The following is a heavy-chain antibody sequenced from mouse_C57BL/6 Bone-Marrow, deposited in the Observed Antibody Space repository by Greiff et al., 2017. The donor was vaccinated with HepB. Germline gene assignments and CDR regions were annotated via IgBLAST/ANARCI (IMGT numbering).Heavy chain of an antibody. D-gene: IGHD1-1*01. CDR2: ISSGGDYI. J-gene: IGHJ1*03. V-gene: IGHV5-9-1*02. CDR1: GFTFSSYA. CDR3: TREGDPHYYGSSYHWYFDV. Sequence: EVKLMESGEGLVKPGGSLKLSCAASGFTFSSYAMSWVRQTPEKRLEWVAYISSGGDYIYYADTVKGRFTISRDNARNTLYLQMSSLKSEDTAMYYCTREGDPHYYGSSYHWYFDVWGTGTTVTVSS.